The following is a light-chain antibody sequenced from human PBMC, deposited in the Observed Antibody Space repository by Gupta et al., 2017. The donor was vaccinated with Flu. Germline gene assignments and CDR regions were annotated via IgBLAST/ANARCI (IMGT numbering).Light chain of an antibody. CDR2: AAS. CDR1: QHISNF. CDR3: QQSNSFPLT. J-gene: IGKJ4*01. V-gene: IGKV1-12*01. Sequence: DIQITQSPSSVSASVGARVTITCRASQHISNFLAWYQQKPGKAPNLLIYAASYLQSGVPSRFSGSGSGTDFTLSISSLQPEDFATYYCQQSNSFPLTFGGGTKVEIK.